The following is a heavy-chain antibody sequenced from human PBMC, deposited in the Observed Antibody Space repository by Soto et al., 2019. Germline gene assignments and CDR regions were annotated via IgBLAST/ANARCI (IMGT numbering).Heavy chain of an antibody. CDR1: GFTFSSYA. D-gene: IGHD6-19*01. V-gene: IGHV3-23*01. Sequence: EVQLLESGGGLVQPGGSLRLSCAASGFTFSSYAMRWVRQAPVKGLEWVSAISGSGGSTYYADSVKGRFTISRDNSKNTLYLQMNSLRAEDTAVYYCARRGSVSYSDYWGQGTLVTFSS. CDR2: ISGSGGST. J-gene: IGHJ4*02. CDR3: ARRGSVSYSDY.